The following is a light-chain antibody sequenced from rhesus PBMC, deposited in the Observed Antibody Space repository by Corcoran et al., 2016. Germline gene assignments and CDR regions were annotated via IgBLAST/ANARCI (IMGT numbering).Light chain of an antibody. Sequence: DIQMTQSPSSLSASVGDTVTITCRASQSISSWLDWYQQKPGKAPKLLSYKASSLQSGVPSRFSGRGSGTDVTLTISSLQPEDFATYYCLQYSSSPLTFGGGTKVEIK. CDR2: KAS. V-gene: IGKV1-22*01. CDR3: LQYSSSPLT. J-gene: IGKJ4*01. CDR1: QSISSW.